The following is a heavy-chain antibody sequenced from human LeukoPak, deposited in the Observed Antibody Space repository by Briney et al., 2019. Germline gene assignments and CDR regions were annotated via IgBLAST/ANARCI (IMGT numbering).Heavy chain of an antibody. J-gene: IGHJ4*02. CDR1: GGSFSDYY. Sequence: SETLSLTCAVYGGSFSDYYWTWIRQPPGKGLEWIGEINHSGSPNNNPSLKSRVSISFDTSKNQFSLKLTSVTAADTAVYYCGSRRAAMFGVIKGPIDYWGQGTLVTVSS. V-gene: IGHV4-34*01. CDR2: INHSGSP. CDR3: GSRRAAMFGVIKGPIDY. D-gene: IGHD3-3*01.